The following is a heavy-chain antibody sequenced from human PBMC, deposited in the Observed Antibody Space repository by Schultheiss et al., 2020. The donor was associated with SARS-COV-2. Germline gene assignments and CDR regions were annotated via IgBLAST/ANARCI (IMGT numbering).Heavy chain of an antibody. CDR1: GGSISSSSYY. Sequence: SETLSLTCTVSGGSISSSSYYWGWIRQPPGKGLEWIGSIYYSGSTYYNPSLKSRVTISVDTSKNQFSLKLSSVTAADTAVYYCARGSSYYDFWSGYRFDYWGQGTLVTVSS. V-gene: IGHV4-39*01. CDR3: ARGSSYYDFWSGYRFDY. D-gene: IGHD3-3*01. J-gene: IGHJ4*02. CDR2: IYYSGST.